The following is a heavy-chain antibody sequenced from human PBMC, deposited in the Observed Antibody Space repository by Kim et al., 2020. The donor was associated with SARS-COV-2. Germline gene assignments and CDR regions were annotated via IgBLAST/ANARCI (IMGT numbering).Heavy chain of an antibody. D-gene: IGHD1-1*01. CDR3: ARHLSGTQLHYYYYYGMDV. CDR2: ISGSGSTV. J-gene: IGHJ6*02. Sequence: GGSLRLSCAASGFTFSDYYMSWIRQAPGKGLEWVSFISGSGSTVSYADSMEGRFTISRDNAKNSLYLQMDSLRAEDTAVYYCARHLSGTQLHYYYYYGMDVWGQGTTVTVSS. V-gene: IGHV3-11*01. CDR1: GFTFSDYY.